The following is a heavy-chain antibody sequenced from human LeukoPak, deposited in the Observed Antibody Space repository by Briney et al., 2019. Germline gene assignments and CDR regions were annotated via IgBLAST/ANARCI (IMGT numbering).Heavy chain of an antibody. V-gene: IGHV3-23*01. CDR3: AKAPLVITYFDY. Sequence: PGRSLRLSCAASGFTFDDYAMHWVRQAPGKGLEWVSAISGSGGSTYYADSVKGRFTISRDNSKNTLYLQMNSLRAEDTAVYYCAKAPLVITYFDYWGQGTLVTVSS. CDR1: GFTFDDYA. CDR2: ISGSGGST. D-gene: IGHD3-22*01. J-gene: IGHJ4*02.